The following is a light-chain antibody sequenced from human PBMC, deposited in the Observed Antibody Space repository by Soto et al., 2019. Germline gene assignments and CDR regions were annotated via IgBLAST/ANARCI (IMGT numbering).Light chain of an antibody. J-gene: IGKJ1*01. Sequence: EIVMTQSPATLSVSPGQRASLSCMASQSVSSNLAWYQQKPGQAPRLLIYGASTRATDMPGTFSGRGSGTEFTLTISSLQSEDFAVYYCQQYKNWPRTFGQGTKVDIK. CDR3: QQYKNWPRT. CDR1: QSVSSN. V-gene: IGKV3-15*01. CDR2: GAS.